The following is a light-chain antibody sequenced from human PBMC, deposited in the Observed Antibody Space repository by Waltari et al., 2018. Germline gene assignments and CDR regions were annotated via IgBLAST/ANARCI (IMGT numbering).Light chain of an antibody. CDR3: SSYSSSSTLL. CDR2: DVT. V-gene: IGLV2-14*03. Sequence: QSALTQPASVSGSPGQSITIPCTGTRKDVGGCNSVSWHQQHPGKAPTLMIYDVTKRPSGVSNRFSGSKSGNTASLTISGLQAEDEADYYCSSYSSSSTLLFGGGTKLTVL. CDR1: RKDVGGCNS. J-gene: IGLJ2*01.